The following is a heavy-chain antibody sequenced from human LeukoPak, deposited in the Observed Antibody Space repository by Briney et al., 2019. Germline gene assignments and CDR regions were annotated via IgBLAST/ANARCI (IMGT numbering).Heavy chain of an antibody. J-gene: IGHJ4*02. CDR2: ISGGST. CDR3: AKGVVVVPAKYYFDY. D-gene: IGHD2-15*01. Sequence: PGGSLRLSCAASGFTVSSNEMSWVRQAPGKGLEWVSSISGGSTYYADSVKGRFTISRDNSKNTLYLQMNSLRAEDTAVYYCAKGVVVVPAKYYFDYWGQGTLVTVSS. V-gene: IGHV3-38-3*01. CDR1: GFTVSSNE.